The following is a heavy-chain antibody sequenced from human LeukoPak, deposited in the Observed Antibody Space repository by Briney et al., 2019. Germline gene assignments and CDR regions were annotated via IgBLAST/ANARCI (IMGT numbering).Heavy chain of an antibody. CDR3: TRDLMTGFSSSWYFAY. J-gene: IGHJ4*02. CDR2: TGGSDDNT. V-gene: IGHV3-23*01. D-gene: IGHD2-2*01. CDR1: GLNFNGYA. Sequence: GGSLRLSCEGSGLNFNGYAISWVCQAPGKGLEWVAVTGGSDDNTHYADSVKGRFTISRDNSANRLFLQMHSLRPDDSARYYCTRDLMTGFSSSWYFAYWGQGTLVTVSS.